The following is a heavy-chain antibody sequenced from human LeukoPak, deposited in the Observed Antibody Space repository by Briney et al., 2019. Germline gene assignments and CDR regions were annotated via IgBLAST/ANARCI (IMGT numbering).Heavy chain of an antibody. CDR3: ARMGGYDYGGDY. CDR1: GGSISSYY. Sequence: SETPSLTCTVSGGSISSYYWSWIRQPPGKGLEWIGYIYYSGSTYYNPSLKSRVTISVDTAKNQFSLKLSSVTAADTAVYYCARMGGYDYGGDYWGQGTLVTVSS. J-gene: IGHJ4*02. D-gene: IGHD5-12*01. V-gene: IGHV4-59*08. CDR2: IYYSGST.